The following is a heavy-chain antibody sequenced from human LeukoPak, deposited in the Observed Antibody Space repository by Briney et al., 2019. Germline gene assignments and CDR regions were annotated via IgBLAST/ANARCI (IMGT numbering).Heavy chain of an antibody. Sequence: PGGSLRLSCAASGFTFSSYWMSWVRQAPGKGLEWVANIKKDGSEKYYVDSVKGRFTISRDNAKTSLYLQMNSLRAEDTAVYYCAKDRHSSGYLGRGFDYWGQGTLVTVSS. CDR3: AKDRHSSGYLGRGFDY. D-gene: IGHD3-22*01. V-gene: IGHV3-7*03. CDR1: GFTFSSYW. CDR2: IKKDGSEK. J-gene: IGHJ4*02.